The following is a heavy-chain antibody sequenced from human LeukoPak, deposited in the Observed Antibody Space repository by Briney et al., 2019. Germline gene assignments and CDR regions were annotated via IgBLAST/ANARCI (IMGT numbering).Heavy chain of an antibody. CDR1: GFTFSNAW. Sequence: GGSLRLSCAASGFTFSNAWMSWVRQAPGKGLEWVGRIKSKTDGGTTDYAAPVKGRFTISRDDSKNTLYLQMDSLKTEDTAVYYCAKDKMATKGCMDVWGQGTTVTVSS. V-gene: IGHV3-15*01. CDR2: IKSKTDGGTT. D-gene: IGHD5-24*01. CDR3: AKDKMATKGCMDV. J-gene: IGHJ6*02.